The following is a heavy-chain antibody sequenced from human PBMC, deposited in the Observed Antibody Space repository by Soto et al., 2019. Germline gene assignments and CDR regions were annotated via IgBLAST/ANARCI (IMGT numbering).Heavy chain of an antibody. CDR1: VFTFSSYA. V-gene: IGHV3-23*01. CDR3: AKAGLGAYPSVYSYYYALDG. J-gene: IGHJ6*02. D-gene: IGHD3-16*01. Sequence: PWGSLRFPCVPSVFTFSSYAMTWVRQAPGSGLDWVSGIRNSGGSTYYADSVKRRLTISRDNSKNTLYLQMNSLRAEDTAVYYCAKAGLGAYPSVYSYYYALDGWGQGSTFTVSS. CDR2: IRNSGGST.